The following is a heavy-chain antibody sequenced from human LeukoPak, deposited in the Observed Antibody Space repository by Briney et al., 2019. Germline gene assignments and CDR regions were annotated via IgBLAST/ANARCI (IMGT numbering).Heavy chain of an antibody. CDR2: ISTSGNT. Sequence: ETPSLTFTFPGGSLSSFYWNWIPQPAGKGLELIGRISTSGNTYYNPSLKSRLTMSVDTSKNQFSLKLSSVTAADTAVYYCARGTRYCSGDSCQNWFDPRGQGTLVTVSS. J-gene: IGHJ5*02. V-gene: IGHV4-4*07. CDR3: ARGTRYCSGDSCQNWFDP. D-gene: IGHD2-15*01. CDR1: GGSLSSFY.